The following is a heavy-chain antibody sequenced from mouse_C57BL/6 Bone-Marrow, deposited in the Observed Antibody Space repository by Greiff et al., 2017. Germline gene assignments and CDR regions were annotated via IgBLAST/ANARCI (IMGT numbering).Heavy chain of an antibody. J-gene: IGHJ4*01. CDR2: IDPNSGGT. CDR1: GYTFTSYW. V-gene: IGHV1-72*01. CDR3: ASLLWLRRWYAMDY. Sequence: QVQLQQPGAELVKPGASVKLSCKASGYTFTSYWMHWVKQRPGRGLEWIGRIDPNSGGTKYNEKFKSKATLTVDKPSSTAYMQLSSLTSEDSAVYYCASLLWLRRWYAMDYWGQRTTVTVAT. D-gene: IGHD2-2*01.